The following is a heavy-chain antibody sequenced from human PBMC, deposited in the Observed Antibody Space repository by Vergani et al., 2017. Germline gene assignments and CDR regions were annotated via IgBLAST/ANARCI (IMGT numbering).Heavy chain of an antibody. D-gene: IGHD4-17*01. CDR1: GGSFNTYY. V-gene: IGHV4-59*08. J-gene: IGHJ5*02. Sequence: QVQLEESGPGLVKPSETLSLTCTVSGGSFNTYYWSWIRQSPGKGLEWIGTIHRSGSTYYNPSLKRLGTISVDTSKNQLSLKLTSVTAVDTALYYCARHVGYGDSNFPGDWFDPWGQGTLVTVSS. CDR2: IHRSGST. CDR3: ARHVGYGDSNFPGDWFDP.